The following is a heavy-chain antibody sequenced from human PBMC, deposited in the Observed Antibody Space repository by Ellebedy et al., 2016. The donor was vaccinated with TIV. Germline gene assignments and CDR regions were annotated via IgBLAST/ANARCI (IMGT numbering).Heavy chain of an antibody. J-gene: IGHJ6*02. CDR3: ARSRDWFYGMDV. V-gene: IGHV4-39*07. Sequence: SETLSLTXTVSGGSISSSSYDWGWIRQPPGKGLEWIGSIYYSGSTYYNPSLKSRVTISVDTSKNQFSLRLSAVTAADTAVYYCARSRDWFYGMDVWGQGTTVTVSS. D-gene: IGHD3-9*01. CDR1: GGSISSSSYD. CDR2: IYYSGST.